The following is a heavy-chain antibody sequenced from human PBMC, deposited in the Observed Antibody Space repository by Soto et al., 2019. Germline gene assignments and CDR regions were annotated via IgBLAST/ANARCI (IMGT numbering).Heavy chain of an antibody. CDR1: GFTFSGYV. Sequence: EVQLLESGGGLVQPGGSLRLSCAASGFTFSGYVMNWVRQAPAKGLEWLSIIIGGGGTTSYADSVKGRFTISRDNSKNILYLEMNSLRADDTAVYYWAKDLGGVLRGLMVSCGQGSLVTVSS. J-gene: IGHJ5*02. CDR3: AKDLGGVLRGLMVS. CDR2: IIGGGGTT. V-gene: IGHV3-23*01. D-gene: IGHD3-10*01.